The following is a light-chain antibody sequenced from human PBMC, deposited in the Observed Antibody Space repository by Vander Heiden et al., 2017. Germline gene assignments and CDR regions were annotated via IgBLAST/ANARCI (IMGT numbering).Light chain of an antibody. CDR3: QQLNSYPPT. V-gene: IGKV1-9*01. J-gene: IGKJ2*01. CDR1: QGISSY. CDR2: AAS. Sequence: IQLTPSPSFLSASVGDRVTITCRASQGISSYLAWYQQKPGKAPKLLIYAASTLQSRVTSRFSGSGSGTEFTLTISSLQPEDFATYYCQQLNSYPPTFGQGTKLEIK.